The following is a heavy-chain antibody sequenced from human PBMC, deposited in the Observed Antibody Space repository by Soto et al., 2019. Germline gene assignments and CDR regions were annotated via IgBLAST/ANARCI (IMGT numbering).Heavy chain of an antibody. Sequence: QVQLVQSGAEVKKPGASVKVSCKASGYTFTSYYMHWVRQAPGQGLEWMGIINPSGGSTSYAQKLQGRVTMTRDTSTSTVYMELSSLRSEDTAVYYCARDLRGGGATVTTSYFDYWGQGTLVTVSS. J-gene: IGHJ4*02. V-gene: IGHV1-46*03. CDR1: GYTFTSYY. CDR2: INPSGGST. CDR3: ARDLRGGGATVTTSYFDY. D-gene: IGHD4-17*01.